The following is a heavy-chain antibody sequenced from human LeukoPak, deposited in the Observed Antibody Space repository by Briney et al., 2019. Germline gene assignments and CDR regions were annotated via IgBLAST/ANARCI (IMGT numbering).Heavy chain of an antibody. CDR1: GYSFSNYW. J-gene: IGHJ3*02. Sequence: GESLQISCKGSGYSFSNYWIGWVRQMPGKGLEWMGIIFPPDSDTRYSPSFQGQVTISADQSISTANLQWSSLKASDTAMYYCARRRGGASGAFDIWGQGTMVTVSS. V-gene: IGHV5-51*01. D-gene: IGHD1-26*01. CDR3: ARRRGGASGAFDI. CDR2: IFPPDSDT.